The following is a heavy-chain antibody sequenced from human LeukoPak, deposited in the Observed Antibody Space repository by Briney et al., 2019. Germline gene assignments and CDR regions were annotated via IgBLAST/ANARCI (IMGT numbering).Heavy chain of an antibody. V-gene: IGHV5-51*01. CDR1: GYIFANYW. CDR2: IYPDDSDT. Sequence: GESLKISCKGSGYIFANYWIAWVRQMPGKGLEWMGIIYPDDSDTRYSPSFQGQVTISADKSISTAYLQWSSLKASDTAMYYCAMISPDQGYFDYWGQGTLVTVSS. CDR3: AMISPDQGYFDY. J-gene: IGHJ4*02. D-gene: IGHD1-14*01.